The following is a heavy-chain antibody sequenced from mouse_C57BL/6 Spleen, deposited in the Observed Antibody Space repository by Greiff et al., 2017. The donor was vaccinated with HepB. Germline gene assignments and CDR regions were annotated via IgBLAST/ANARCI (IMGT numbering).Heavy chain of an antibody. Sequence: VQLQQSGAELVRPGASVKLSCKASGYTFTDYYINWVKQRPGQGLEWIARIYPGSGNTYYNEKFKGKATLTAEKSSSTAYMQLSSLTSEDSAVYFCARSGDYDGIAYWGQGTLVTVSA. D-gene: IGHD2-4*01. V-gene: IGHV1-76*01. CDR1: GYTFTDYY. CDR2: IYPGSGNT. J-gene: IGHJ3*01. CDR3: ARSGDYDGIAY.